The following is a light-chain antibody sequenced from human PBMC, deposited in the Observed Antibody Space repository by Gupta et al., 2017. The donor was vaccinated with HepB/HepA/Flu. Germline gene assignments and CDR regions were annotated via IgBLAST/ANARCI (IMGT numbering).Light chain of an antibody. J-gene: IGLJ1*01. V-gene: IGLV1-40*01. CDR1: SSNIGAGFD. CDR3: QSYDSSLTAYV. CDR2: RNI. Sequence: QSVLTQPPSVSGATGQRVTISCTGSSSNIGAGFDVHWYQQLPGTAPKVLVYRNINRPSGVPDRVSGSKSGTSASLAITGLQAEDEADYYCQSYDSSLTAYVFGTGTKVTVL.